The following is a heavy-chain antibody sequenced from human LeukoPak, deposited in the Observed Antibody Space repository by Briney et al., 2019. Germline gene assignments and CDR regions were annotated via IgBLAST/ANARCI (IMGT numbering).Heavy chain of an antibody. J-gene: IGHJ5*02. Sequence: ASVKVSCKASGYTFTSYGISWVRQAPGQGLEWMGRISAYNGNTNYAQKLQGRVTMTTDTSTSTAYMELRSLRSDDTAVYYCARARAVAGTYNPWGQGTLVTVSS. V-gene: IGHV1-18*01. D-gene: IGHD6-19*01. CDR1: GYTFTSYG. CDR2: ISAYNGNT. CDR3: ARARAVAGTYNP.